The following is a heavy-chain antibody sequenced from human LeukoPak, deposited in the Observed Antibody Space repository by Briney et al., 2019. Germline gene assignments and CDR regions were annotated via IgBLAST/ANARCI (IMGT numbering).Heavy chain of an antibody. CDR2: ISSNGGST. J-gene: IGHJ4*02. CDR3: ARVLPSSYSSGWYGDY. Sequence: PGGSLRLSCAASGFTFSRYAMHWVRQAPGKGLEYVSAISSNGGSTYYANSVKGRFTISRDNSKNTLYLQMGSLRAEDMAVYYCARVLPSSYSSGWYGDYWGQGTLVTVSS. D-gene: IGHD6-19*01. V-gene: IGHV3-64*01. CDR1: GFTFSRYA.